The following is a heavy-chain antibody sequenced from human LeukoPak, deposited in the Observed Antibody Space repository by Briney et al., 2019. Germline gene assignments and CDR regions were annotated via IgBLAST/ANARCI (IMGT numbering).Heavy chain of an antibody. J-gene: IGHJ4*02. V-gene: IGHV3-23*01. Sequence: GGSLRLSCAVSGITLSNYGMSWVRQAPGKGLGWVAGISGSGGSTNYADSVKGRFSISRDNPKNTLYLQMNSLRAEDTAVYFCAKRGVVIRVILVGFHKEAYYFDSWGQGALSPSPQ. D-gene: IGHD3-22*01. CDR2: ISGSGGST. CDR1: GITLSNYG. CDR3: AKRGVVIRVILVGFHKEAYYFDS.